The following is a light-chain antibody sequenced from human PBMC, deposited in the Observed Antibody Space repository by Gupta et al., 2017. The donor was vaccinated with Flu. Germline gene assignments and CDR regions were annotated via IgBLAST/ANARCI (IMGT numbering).Light chain of an antibody. CDR2: KAS. Sequence: GDRVTITCRASQSINNWLTWYQQKPGKAPKVLIYKASTLESGVPSRFSGSGSGTEFTLTISSLQPDDFATYYCQQYNNYSPTLGPGTKVDIK. CDR1: QSINNW. CDR3: QQYNNYSPT. J-gene: IGKJ3*01. V-gene: IGKV1-5*03.